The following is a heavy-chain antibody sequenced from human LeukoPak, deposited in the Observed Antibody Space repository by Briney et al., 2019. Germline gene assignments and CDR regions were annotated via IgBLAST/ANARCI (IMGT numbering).Heavy chain of an antibody. V-gene: IGHV1-69*04. CDR2: IIPILGIA. CDR3: ASGYCSGGSCFRNYYGTDV. CDR1: GGTFSSYA. D-gene: IGHD2-15*01. J-gene: IGHJ6*02. Sequence: SVKVSCKASGGTFSSYAISWVRQAPGQGLEWMGRIIPILGIANYAQKFQGRVTITADKSTSTAYMELSSLRSEDTAVYYCASGYCSGGSCFRNYYGTDVWGQGTTVTVSS.